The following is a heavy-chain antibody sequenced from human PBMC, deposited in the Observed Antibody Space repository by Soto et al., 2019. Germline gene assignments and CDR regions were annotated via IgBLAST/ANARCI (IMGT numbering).Heavy chain of an antibody. CDR1: GFTFSTYT. Sequence: VRLLESGGGLAQPGESLRLSCAASGFTFSTYTMTWVRQAPGKGLEWVSSIGASGGSTFYADSVKGRFTISRDNSKNTLYLPMNRLRPEDTAVYYCAHGQRSYVYWGQGALVTVSS. CDR2: IGASGGST. J-gene: IGHJ4*02. V-gene: IGHV3-23*01. D-gene: IGHD1-26*01. CDR3: AHGQRSYVY.